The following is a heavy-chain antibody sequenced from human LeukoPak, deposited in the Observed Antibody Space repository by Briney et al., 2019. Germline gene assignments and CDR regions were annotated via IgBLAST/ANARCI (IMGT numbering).Heavy chain of an antibody. J-gene: IGHJ6*02. D-gene: IGHD5-24*01. CDR3: AKDITEMATTDYYYYGMDV. CDR2: ISGDGTST. V-gene: IGHV3-43*02. Sequence: GSLRLSCAASGFTFDDYAMHWVRQAPGKGLEWVSLISGDGTSTYYADSVKGRFTISRDNSKNSLFLQMNGLRTEDTALYYCAKDITEMATTDYYYYGMDVWGQGTTVTVSS. CDR1: GFTFDDYA.